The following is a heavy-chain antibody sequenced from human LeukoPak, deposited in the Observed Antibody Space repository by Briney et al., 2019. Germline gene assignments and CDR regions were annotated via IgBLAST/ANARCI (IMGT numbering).Heavy chain of an antibody. D-gene: IGHD5-12*01. CDR1: GFTFSDHY. V-gene: IGHV3-49*03. Sequence: GGSLRLSCAASGFTFSDHYMDWFRQALGKGLEWVGFIRSEAHDTTPQYGASVQGRFTISKDDSRRIAFLQMSSLKTEDTAVYYCSRAAGYDFILEYWGQGTLVTVSS. CDR3: SRAAGYDFILEY. CDR2: IRSEAHDTTP. J-gene: IGHJ4*02.